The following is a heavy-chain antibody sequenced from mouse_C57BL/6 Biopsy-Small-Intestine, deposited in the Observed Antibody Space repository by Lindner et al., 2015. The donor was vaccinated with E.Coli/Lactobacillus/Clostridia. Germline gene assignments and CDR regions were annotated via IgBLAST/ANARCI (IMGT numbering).Heavy chain of an antibody. CDR2: IFPGDGDT. CDR1: GYAFSNYW. D-gene: IGHD2-10*01. CDR3: ARGDAYYPFAY. J-gene: IGHJ3*01. V-gene: IGHV1-80*01. Sequence: VQLQESGAELVKPGASVKISCKASGYAFSNYWMNWVKQRPGKGLEWIGQIFPGDGDTDHNGKFKDKATLTADKSSSTASMQLSSLTSEDSAVYFCARGDAYYPFAYWGQGTLVTVSA.